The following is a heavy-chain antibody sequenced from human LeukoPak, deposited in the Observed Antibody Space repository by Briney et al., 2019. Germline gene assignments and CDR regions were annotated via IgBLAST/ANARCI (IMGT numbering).Heavy chain of an antibody. J-gene: IGHJ4*02. D-gene: IGHD3-22*01. CDR1: GYTFTSYG. CDR3: ARGGVSSGYSYYYFDY. CDR2: ISAYNGNT. V-gene: IGHV1-18*01. Sequence: GASVKVSCKASGYTFTSYGISGVRQAPGQGLEWMGWISAYNGNTNYAQKLQARVTMTTDTSTSTAYMELRSLRSDDTAVYYCARGGVSSGYSYYYFDYWGQGTLVTVSS.